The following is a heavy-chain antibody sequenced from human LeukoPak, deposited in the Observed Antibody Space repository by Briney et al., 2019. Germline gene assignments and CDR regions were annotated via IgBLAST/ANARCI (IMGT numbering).Heavy chain of an antibody. CDR3: ARGARIPKIVVVPAADGYYYGMDV. D-gene: IGHD2-2*01. J-gene: IGHJ6*02. Sequence: SETLSLTCAVYGGSFSGYYWSWIRQPPGKGLKWIGEINHSGSTNYNPSLKSRVTISVDTSKNQFSLKLSSVTAVDTAVYYCARGARIPKIVVVPAADGYYYGMDVWGQGTTVTVSS. CDR1: GGSFSGYY. CDR2: INHSGST. V-gene: IGHV4-34*01.